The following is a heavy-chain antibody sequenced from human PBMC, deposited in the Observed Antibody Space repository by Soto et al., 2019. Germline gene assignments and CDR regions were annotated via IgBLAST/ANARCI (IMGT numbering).Heavy chain of an antibody. Sequence: GASVKVSCKASGYTFTSYGIGWVRQAPGQGLEWMGWISAYNGNRNYAQKLQGRVTMTTDTSTSTAYMELRSLRSDDTAVYYCARDDCSGGNCFNDYWGQGTQVTVSS. CDR3: ARDDCSGGNCFNDY. CDR1: GYTFTSYG. J-gene: IGHJ4*02. V-gene: IGHV1-18*01. D-gene: IGHD2-15*01. CDR2: ISAYNGNR.